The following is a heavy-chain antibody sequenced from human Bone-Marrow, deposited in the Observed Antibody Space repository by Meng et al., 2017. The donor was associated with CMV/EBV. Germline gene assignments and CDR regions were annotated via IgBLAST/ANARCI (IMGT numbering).Heavy chain of an antibody. CDR2: ISSSSSTI. Sequence: GGSLRLSCAASGFTFSSYSMNWVRQAPGKGLEWVSYISSSSSTIYYADSVKGRFTISRDNAKNSLYLQMNSLRAEDTAVYYCARGARSCSSTSCYPSPLGYWGQGTLVTVSS. D-gene: IGHD2-2*01. CDR1: GFTFSSYS. CDR3: ARGARSCSSTSCYPSPLGY. J-gene: IGHJ4*02. V-gene: IGHV3-48*04.